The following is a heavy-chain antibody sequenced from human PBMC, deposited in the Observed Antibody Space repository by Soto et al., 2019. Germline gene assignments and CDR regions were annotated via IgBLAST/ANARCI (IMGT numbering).Heavy chain of an antibody. CDR1: GGTFSSYT. CDR2: IIPILGIA. V-gene: IGHV1-69*08. Sequence: QVQLVQSGAEVKKPGSSVKVSCKASGGTFSSYTISWVRQAPGQGLEWMGRIIPILGIANYAQKFQGRVPITADKSTSAAYMALSSLRSEDTAVYYCAIESETTVTLFDYWGQGTLVTVSS. J-gene: IGHJ4*02. D-gene: IGHD4-4*01. CDR3: AIESETTVTLFDY.